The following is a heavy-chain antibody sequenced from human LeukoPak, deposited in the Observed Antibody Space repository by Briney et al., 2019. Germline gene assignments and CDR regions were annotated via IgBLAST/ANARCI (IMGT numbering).Heavy chain of an antibody. CDR1: TFTFSSYN. V-gene: IGHV3-21*01. J-gene: IGHJ4*02. CDR3: VRDRGSYRPIDY. CDR2: ISSSGTYI. D-gene: IGHD1-26*01. Sequence: GGSLRLSCAASTFTFSSYNMNWVRQAPGKGLEWVSSISSSGTYIDYRGSVKGRFTISRDNAENSLYLEMNSLRVEDTAIYYCVRDRGSYRPIDYWGQGTLVTVSS.